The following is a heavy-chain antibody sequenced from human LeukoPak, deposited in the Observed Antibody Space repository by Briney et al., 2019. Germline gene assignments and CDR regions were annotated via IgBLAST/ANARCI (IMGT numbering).Heavy chain of an antibody. CDR2: IYYSGST. CDR3: AREWLAGDYYDSKGPSWFDP. J-gene: IGHJ5*02. D-gene: IGHD3-22*01. Sequence: SETLSLTCTVSGGSISSYYWSWIRQPPGKGLEWIGYIYYSGSTNYNPALKSRVTISVDTSKNQFSLKLSSVTAADTAVYYCAREWLAGDYYDSKGPSWFDPWGQGTLVTVSS. CDR1: GGSISSYY. V-gene: IGHV4-59*01.